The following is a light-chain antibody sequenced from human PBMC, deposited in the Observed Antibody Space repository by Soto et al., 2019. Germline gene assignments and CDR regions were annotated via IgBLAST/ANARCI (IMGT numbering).Light chain of an antibody. CDR1: QSIGDS. CDR3: QEYKSYSWT. CDR2: DVS. Sequence: DIQMTQSPSTLSASVGDRVTITCRASQSIGDSLAWYQQKPGKAPYLLISDVSSLESGVPSRVSGSGSGTEFTLTIDSLQPDDFATYYCQEYKSYSWTFGQGTKVDIK. J-gene: IGKJ1*01. V-gene: IGKV1-5*01.